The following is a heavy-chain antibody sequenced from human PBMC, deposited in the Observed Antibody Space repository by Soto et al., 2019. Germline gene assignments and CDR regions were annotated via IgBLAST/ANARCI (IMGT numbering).Heavy chain of an antibody. CDR2: INDGSEE. CDR1: GFSFSAHG. CDR3: ARDDLFVDNGLDH. D-gene: IGHD1-1*01. Sequence: QVQLVESGGGVARPGTSLRLSCAATGFSFSAHGMHWVRQAPGKGLEWLAVINDGSEEGYADSVRGRFTISRDNARNILYLQMDNLRAEDPALYYCARDDLFVDNGLDHCGQGTLVTVSS. J-gene: IGHJ4*02. V-gene: IGHV3-33*01.